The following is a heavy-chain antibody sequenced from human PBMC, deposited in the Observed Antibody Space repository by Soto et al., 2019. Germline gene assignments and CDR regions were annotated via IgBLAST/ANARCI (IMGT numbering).Heavy chain of an antibody. V-gene: IGHV3-53*01. J-gene: IGHJ6*02. D-gene: IGHD1-1*01. CDR2: IYSGGST. CDR1: GFTVSSNY. CDR3: ARVPPLERPVGYYYGMDV. Sequence: AGGSLRPSCAASGFTVSSNYMSLVRQAPGKGLEWVSVIYSGGSTYYADSVKGRFTISRDNSKNTLYLQMNSLRAEDTAVYYCARVPPLERPVGYYYGMDVWGQGTTVTVSS.